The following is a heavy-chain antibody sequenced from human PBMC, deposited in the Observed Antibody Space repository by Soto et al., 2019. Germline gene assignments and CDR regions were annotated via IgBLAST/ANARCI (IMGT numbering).Heavy chain of an antibody. CDR2: FYYSGTT. CDR1: GDSITASYSN. CDR3: AKLVRDDVRRSDLDH. Sequence: SETLSLTSTVSGDSITASYSNWAWTRQPHGKGLEWIGTFYYSGTTYQNPHLRSLITISVVTSMNQFSRNLRSVTAADSGVYYCAKLVRDDVRRSDLDHWGQGTLVTVSS. J-gene: IGHJ4*02. V-gene: IGHV4-39*01. D-gene: IGHD3-10*02.